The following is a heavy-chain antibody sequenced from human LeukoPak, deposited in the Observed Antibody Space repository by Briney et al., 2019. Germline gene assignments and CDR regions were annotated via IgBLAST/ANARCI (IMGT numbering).Heavy chain of an antibody. CDR3: ARDKPGSESSLNGMDV. D-gene: IGHD3-10*01. CDR2: INSDGSST. Sequence: GGSLRLSCAASGFTFSSYWMHWVRQAPGKGLVWFSRINSDGSSTSYADSVKGRFTISRDNAKNTLYLQMNSLRAEDTAVYYCARDKPGSESSLNGMDVWGQGTTVTVSS. CDR1: GFTFSSYW. V-gene: IGHV3-74*01. J-gene: IGHJ6*02.